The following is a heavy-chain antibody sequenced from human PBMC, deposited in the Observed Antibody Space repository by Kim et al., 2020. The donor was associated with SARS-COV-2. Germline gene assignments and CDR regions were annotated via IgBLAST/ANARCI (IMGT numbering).Heavy chain of an antibody. CDR2: IYYSGST. CDR1: GGSISSYY. Sequence: SETLSLTCTVSGGSISSYYWSWIRQPPGKGLEWIGYIYYSGSTNYNPSLKSRVTISVDTYKNQFSLKLSSVTAADTAVYYCAGRNEYWFDPWGQGTLVNVSS. CDR3: AGRNEYWFDP. V-gene: IGHV4-59*01. J-gene: IGHJ5*02. D-gene: IGHD2-8*01.